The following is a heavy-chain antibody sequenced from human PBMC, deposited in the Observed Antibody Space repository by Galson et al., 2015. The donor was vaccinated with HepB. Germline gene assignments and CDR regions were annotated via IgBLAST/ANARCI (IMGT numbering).Heavy chain of an antibody. J-gene: IGHJ6*02. Sequence: SLRLSCAASGVTFSSYGMHWVRQAPGKGLEWVAVICYDGSNKYYADSVKGRFTISRDNSKNTLYLQMNSLRAEDTAVYYCARDTVDTAMVQYGMDAWGQGTTVTVSS. V-gene: IGHV3-33*01. CDR3: ARDTVDTAMVQYGMDA. CDR2: ICYDGSNK. D-gene: IGHD5-18*01. CDR1: GVTFSSYG.